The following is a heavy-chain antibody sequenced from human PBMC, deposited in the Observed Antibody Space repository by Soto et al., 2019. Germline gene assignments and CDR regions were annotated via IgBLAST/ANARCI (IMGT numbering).Heavy chain of an antibody. J-gene: IGHJ6*03. CDR1: GGSFSGYY. CDR3: ASTQRGYSYGVPSYYYYMDV. Sequence: SETLSLTCAVYGGSFSGYYWSWIRQPPGEGLEWIGYIYYSGSTNYNPSLKSRVTISVDTSKNQFSLKLSSVTAADTAVYYRASTQRGYSYGVPSYYYYMDVWGKGTTVTVSS. V-gene: IGHV4-59*08. CDR2: IYYSGST. D-gene: IGHD5-18*01.